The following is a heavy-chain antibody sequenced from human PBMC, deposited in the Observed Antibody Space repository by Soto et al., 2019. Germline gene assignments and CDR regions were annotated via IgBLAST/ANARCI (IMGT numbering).Heavy chain of an antibody. CDR3: AKIGYNDWDFDY. J-gene: IGHJ4*02. CDR2: INQDVSQK. V-gene: IGHV3-7*01. Sequence: AGSLRLSCAASGFTFSRYWMTWVRQAPGKGLEWVANINQDVSQKLYVDSVRGRFTISRDDAKNSVYLQMNNLRADDTAVCYCAKIGYNDWDFDYWGQGTLVTVSS. D-gene: IGHD3-22*01. CDR1: GFTFSRYW.